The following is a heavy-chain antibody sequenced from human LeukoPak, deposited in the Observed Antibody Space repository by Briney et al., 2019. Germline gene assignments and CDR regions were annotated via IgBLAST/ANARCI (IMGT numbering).Heavy chain of an antibody. V-gene: IGHV4-4*07. D-gene: IGHD6-13*01. CDR1: GGSMSTFY. J-gene: IGHJ5*02. CDR2: IYGSGTT. CDR3: ARDGSSWPFFGS. Sequence: ETLSLTCTVSGGSMSTFYWSWIRQPAGKGLEWIGRIYGSGTTNYNPALKSRVTMSVDTSKKQFSLKLTSVTAADTAVYYCARDGSSWPFFGSWGQGTLVTVSS.